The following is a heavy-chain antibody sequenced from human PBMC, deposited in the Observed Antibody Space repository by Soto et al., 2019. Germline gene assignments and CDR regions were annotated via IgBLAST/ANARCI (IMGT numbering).Heavy chain of an antibody. CDR1: GYTFTSYY. V-gene: IGHV1-46*04. CDR3: ARDRSGGLEYSSSEGYYYGMDV. J-gene: IGHJ6*02. CDR2: INPSGGST. Sequence: QVQLVQSGAEVKKPGASVKVSCKASGYTFTSYYMHWVRQAPGQGLEWMGIINPSGGSTSYAQKWRGGAAMARDTSASTDYMERSSRRSEDATVDYCARDRSGGLEYSSSEGYYYGMDVWGQGTTVTVSS. D-gene: IGHD6-13*01.